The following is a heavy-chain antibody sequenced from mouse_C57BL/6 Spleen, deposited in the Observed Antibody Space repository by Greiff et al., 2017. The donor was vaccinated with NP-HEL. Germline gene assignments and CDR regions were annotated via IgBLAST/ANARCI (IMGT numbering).Heavy chain of an antibody. CDR1: GYTFTSYW. CDR2: IYPGSGST. D-gene: IGHD2-1*01. Sequence: QVQLQQPGAELVKPGASVKMSCKASGYTFTSYWITWVKQRPGQGLEWIGDIYPGSGSTNYNEKFKSKATLPVDTSSSTAYMQLSSLTSEDSAVYYCARKGIYYGPYYAMDYWGQGTSVTVSS. CDR3: ARKGIYYGPYYAMDY. V-gene: IGHV1-55*01. J-gene: IGHJ4*01.